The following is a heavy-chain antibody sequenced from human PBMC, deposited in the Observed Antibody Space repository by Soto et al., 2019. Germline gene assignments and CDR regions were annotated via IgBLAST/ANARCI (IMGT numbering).Heavy chain of an antibody. V-gene: IGHV1-18*01. CDR3: ARYDYFDWSDFDY. J-gene: IGHJ4*02. Sequence: ASVKVSCKASGYTFTNYGINWVRQAPGQGLEWLGWVSAYNGNTNYAQKLQGRVTMTTDTSTSTAYMELRSLRSDDTAVYYCARYDYFDWSDFDYWGQGTLVTVSS. CDR1: GYTFTNYG. D-gene: IGHD3-9*01. CDR2: VSAYNGNT.